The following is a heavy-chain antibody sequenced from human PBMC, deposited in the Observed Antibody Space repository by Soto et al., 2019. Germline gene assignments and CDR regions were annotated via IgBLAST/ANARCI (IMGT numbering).Heavy chain of an antibody. J-gene: IGHJ6*02. Sequence: LRLSCAASGFTVSRNAMHWVRQAPGKGLEWVAVISYDGSNKYYADSVKGRFTISRDDSXXXXXXQXKSRXXXXRAVYYCASLGRHGWGQGTTVTVSS. V-gene: IGHV3-30-3*01. CDR3: ASLGRHG. CDR2: ISYDGSNK. D-gene: IGHD3-16*01. CDR1: GFTVSRNA.